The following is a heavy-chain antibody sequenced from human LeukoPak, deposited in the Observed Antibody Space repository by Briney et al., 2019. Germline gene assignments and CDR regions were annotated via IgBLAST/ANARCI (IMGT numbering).Heavy chain of an antibody. CDR2: ITGSGGNT. Sequence: GGSLRLSCVASEFTFSNYAMNWVRQAPGKGLEWVSVITGSGGNTYHADSVKGRFTISRDNSKNTLYLQMNSLRAEDTAVYYCAKDGCGGSCCDYWGQGTLVTVSS. D-gene: IGHD2-15*01. CDR3: AKDGCGGSCCDY. J-gene: IGHJ4*02. CDR1: EFTFSNYA. V-gene: IGHV3-23*01.